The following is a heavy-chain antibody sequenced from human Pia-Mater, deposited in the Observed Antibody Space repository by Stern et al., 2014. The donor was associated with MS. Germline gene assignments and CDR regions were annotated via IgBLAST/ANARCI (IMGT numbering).Heavy chain of an antibody. D-gene: IGHD4-17*01. V-gene: IGHV4-31*03. Sequence: QVQLVESGPGLVKPSQTLSLTCTVSGGSISSGGYYWSWIRQHPGKGLEWIGYIYYSGSTYYNPSLKSRVTISVYTSKNQFSLKLSSVTAADTAVYYCARAPDYGAYVDYWGQGTLVTVSS. CDR1: GGSISSGGYY. CDR2: IYYSGST. CDR3: ARAPDYGAYVDY. J-gene: IGHJ4*02.